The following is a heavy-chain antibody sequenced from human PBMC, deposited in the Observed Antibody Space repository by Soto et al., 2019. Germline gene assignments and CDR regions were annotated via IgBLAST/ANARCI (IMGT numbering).Heavy chain of an antibody. D-gene: IGHD1-20*01. V-gene: IGHV3-23*01. CDR1: GVTFCRSS. CDR3: AKDVKKVWTQGNWFDP. J-gene: IGHJ5*02. Sequence: GALRTSCSRPGVTFCRSSKWRARPAPGKGLERVSGISGSGGSTYYADSVKGRFTISRDNSKNTLYLQMNSLRAEDTALYFCAKDVKKVWTQGNWFDPWGQGTLVTVSS. CDR2: ISGSGGST.